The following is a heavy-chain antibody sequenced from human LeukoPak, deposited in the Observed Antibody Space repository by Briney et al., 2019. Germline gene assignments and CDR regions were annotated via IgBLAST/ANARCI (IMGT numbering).Heavy chain of an antibody. V-gene: IGHV3-23*01. CDR3: CRRWLNYYYYGMDV. Sequence: GGSLRLSCGASGFTFGSYAMNWVRQAPGKGLEWVSTITSGGSTYYADSVKGRFTISRDNSKNTLHLQMSSLRAEDTAVYYCCRRWLNYYYYGMDVWGQGTTVTVSS. J-gene: IGHJ6*02. D-gene: IGHD5-18*01. CDR1: GFTFGSYA. CDR2: ITSGGST.